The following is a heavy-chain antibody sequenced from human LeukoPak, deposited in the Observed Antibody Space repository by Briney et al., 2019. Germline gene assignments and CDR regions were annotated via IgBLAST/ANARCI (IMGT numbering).Heavy chain of an antibody. D-gene: IGHD1-1*01. CDR1: GFTLSSYS. J-gene: IGHJ3*01. V-gene: IGHV3-48*02. CDR3: ARSAYNSDPTAFDV. CDR2: ITSSSSAI. Sequence: GGSLRLSCTASGFTLSSYSMNWVRQAPGKGLEWVSYITSSSSAIYYADSVKGRFTISRDNARNSLYLQMSSLRDEDTAVFYCARSAYNSDPTAFDVWGRGTMVTVSS.